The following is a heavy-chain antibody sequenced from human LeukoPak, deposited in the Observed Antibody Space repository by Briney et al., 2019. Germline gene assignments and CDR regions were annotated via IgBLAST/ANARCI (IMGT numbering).Heavy chain of an antibody. J-gene: IGHJ4*02. CDR2: ISSSSSTI. CDR1: GLTFSSYS. Sequence: GGSLRLSCAASGLTFSSYSVNWLRQAPGKGLEWVSYISSSSSTIYYADSVKGRFTISRDNTKNSLYLQMNSLRAEDTSVYYCARDSEDDFWSGYLFDYWGQGTLVTVSS. CDR3: ARDSEDDFWSGYLFDY. D-gene: IGHD3-3*01. V-gene: IGHV3-48*01.